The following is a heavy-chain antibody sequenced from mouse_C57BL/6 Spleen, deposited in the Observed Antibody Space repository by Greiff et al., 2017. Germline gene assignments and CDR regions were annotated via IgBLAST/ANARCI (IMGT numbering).Heavy chain of an antibody. D-gene: IGHD1-1*01. CDR3: ARYYYGSSYDYAMDY. J-gene: IGHJ4*01. Sequence: VKLVESGAELARPGASVKLSCKASGYTFTSYGISWVKQRTGQGLEWIGEIYPRSGNTYYNEKFKGKATLTADKSSSTAYMELRSLTSEDSAVYFCARYYYGSSYDYAMDYWGQGTSVTVSS. CDR1: GYTFTSYG. V-gene: IGHV1-81*01. CDR2: IYPRSGNT.